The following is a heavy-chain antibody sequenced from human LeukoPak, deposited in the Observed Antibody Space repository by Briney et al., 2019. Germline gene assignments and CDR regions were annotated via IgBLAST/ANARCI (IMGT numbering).Heavy chain of an antibody. D-gene: IGHD3-10*01. CDR1: GFTFGNYA. Sequence: GGSLRLSCAASGFTFGNYAMSWFRQAPGKGLEGVSSITGSGASTTYYADSVKGRFTISRDNSKNTLYLQMNSLRAEDTALYFCARGSFGGGLSLDYWGQGTLVTVSS. J-gene: IGHJ4*02. CDR2: ITGSGASTT. V-gene: IGHV3-23*01. CDR3: ARGSFGGGLSLDY.